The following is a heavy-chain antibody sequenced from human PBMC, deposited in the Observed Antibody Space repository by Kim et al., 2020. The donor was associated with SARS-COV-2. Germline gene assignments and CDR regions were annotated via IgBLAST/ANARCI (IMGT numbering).Heavy chain of an antibody. CDR2: FDPEDGET. D-gene: IGHD3-22*01. CDR1: GYTLTELS. J-gene: IGHJ4*02. V-gene: IGHV1-24*01. CDR3: ATGKTEYYYDSSGPTRY. Sequence: ASVKVSCKVSGYTLTELSMHWVRQAPGKGLEWMGGFDPEDGETIYAQKFQGRVTMTEDTSTDTAYMELSSLRSEDTAMYYCATGKTEYYYDSSGPTRYWGQGTLVTVSS.